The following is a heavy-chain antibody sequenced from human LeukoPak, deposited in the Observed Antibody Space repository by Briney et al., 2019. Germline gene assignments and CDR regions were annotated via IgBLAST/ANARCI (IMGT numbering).Heavy chain of an antibody. V-gene: IGHV4-34*01. J-gene: IGHJ4*02. CDR2: INHSGST. Sequence: PSETLSLTCAVYGGSFSGYYWSWIRQPPGKGLEWIGEINHSGSTYYNPSLKSRVTISVDTSKNQFSLKLSSVTAADTAVYYCARDGSDSSSWDFDYWGQGTLVTVSS. CDR1: GGSFSGYY. D-gene: IGHD6-13*01. CDR3: ARDGSDSSSWDFDY.